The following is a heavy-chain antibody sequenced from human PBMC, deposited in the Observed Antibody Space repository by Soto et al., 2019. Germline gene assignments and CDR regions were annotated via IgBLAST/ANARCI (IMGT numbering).Heavy chain of an antibody. CDR2: ISYDGSNK. J-gene: IGHJ6*02. V-gene: IGHV3-30-3*01. CDR1: GFTFSRYA. Sequence: QVQLVESGGGVVQPGRSLRLSCAASGFTFSRYAIHWVRQAPGKGLEWVAVISYDGSNKYYADSVEGRFTISRDNSKNTLYLQLNSLRAEDTAVYYCAKDPDVLRFVADVMDVWGQGTTVTVSS. D-gene: IGHD3-3*01. CDR3: AKDPDVLRFVADVMDV.